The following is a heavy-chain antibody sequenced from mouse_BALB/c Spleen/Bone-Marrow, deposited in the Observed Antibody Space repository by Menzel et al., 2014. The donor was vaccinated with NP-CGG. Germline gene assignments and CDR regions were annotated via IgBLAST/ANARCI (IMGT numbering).Heavy chain of an antibody. Sequence: DVKLVESGGGLVQPGGSRKLSCAASGFTFSSFGMHWVRQAPEKGLEWVAYISSGSSNIYYADTVKGRFTISRDNPKNTLFLQMTSLRSEDTAMYYCARWGYYYAMDYWGQGTSVTVSS. CDR1: GFTFSSFG. V-gene: IGHV5-17*02. D-gene: IGHD2-2*01. CDR2: ISSGSSNI. CDR3: ARWGYYYAMDY. J-gene: IGHJ4*01.